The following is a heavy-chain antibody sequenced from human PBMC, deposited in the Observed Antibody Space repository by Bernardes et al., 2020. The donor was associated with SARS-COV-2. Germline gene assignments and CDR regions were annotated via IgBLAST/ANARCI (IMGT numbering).Heavy chain of an antibody. CDR3: ARDSFNPSSSSLYFYGMDV. CDR2: IKQDGSEK. J-gene: IGHJ6*02. D-gene: IGHD6-6*01. Sequence: GRSLRLSCAASGFTFSSYSMNWVRQAPGKGLEWVANIKQDGSEKYYVDSVKCRFTISRDNAKNSLYLQMNSLRAEDTAVYYCARDSFNPSSSSLYFYGMDVWGQGTTVTVSS. V-gene: IGHV3-7*01. CDR1: GFTFSSYS.